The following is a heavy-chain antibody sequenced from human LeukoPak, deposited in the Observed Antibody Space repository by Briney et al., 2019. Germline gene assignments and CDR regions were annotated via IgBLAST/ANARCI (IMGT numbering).Heavy chain of an antibody. CDR3: AKDRSYYDSSGYLIY. V-gene: IGHV3-30*02. CDR2: IRYDGSNK. D-gene: IGHD3-22*01. CDR1: GFTFSSYG. J-gene: IGHJ4*02. Sequence: GGSLRLSCAASGFTFSSYGMHWVRQAPGKGLEWVAFIRYDGSNKYYADSVKGRFTISRDNSKNTLYLQMNSLRAEDTAVYYCAKDRSYYDSSGYLIYWGQGTLVTVSS.